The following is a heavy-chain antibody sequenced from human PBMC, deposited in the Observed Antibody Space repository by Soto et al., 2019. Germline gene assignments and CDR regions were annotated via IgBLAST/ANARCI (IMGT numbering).Heavy chain of an antibody. CDR3: ARGYSSFPYYMDV. CDR2: IYYNGST. D-gene: IGHD6-13*01. CDR1: GGSISSYY. J-gene: IGHJ6*03. V-gene: IGHV4-59*01. Sequence: SETLSLTWTVSGGSISSYYWSWIRQPPGKGLEWIGYIYYNGSTNYNPSLKSRVTISVDTSKNQFSLKLSSVTAADTAVYYCARGYSSFPYYMDVWGKWTTVTVSS.